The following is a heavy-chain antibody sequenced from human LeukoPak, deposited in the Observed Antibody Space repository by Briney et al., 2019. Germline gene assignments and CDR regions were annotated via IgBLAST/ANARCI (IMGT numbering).Heavy chain of an antibody. CDR2: IYHSGST. CDR3: ARHLGWFDP. D-gene: IGHD3-10*01. V-gene: IGHV4-39*07. Sequence: SETLSLTCTVSGGSISSSSYYWGWIRQPPGKGLEWIGSIYHSGSTYYNPSLKSRVTISVDTSKNQFSLKLSSVTAADTAVYYCARHLGWFDPWGQGTLVTVSS. J-gene: IGHJ5*02. CDR1: GGSISSSSYY.